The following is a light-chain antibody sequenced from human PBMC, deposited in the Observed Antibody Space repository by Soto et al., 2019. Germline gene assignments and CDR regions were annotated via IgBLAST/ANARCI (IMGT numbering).Light chain of an antibody. J-gene: IGKJ4*01. V-gene: IGKV3-15*01. CDR1: QSVNSD. Sequence: EIVMTQSPATLSVSPGERATLPCRASQSVNSDLAWYQQKPGQAPRLLIHDASTRATGIPVRFSGSGSGTEFTLTISSLQSEDFAIYYCQQYNNWPLGFGGGTKVEIK. CDR3: QQYNNWPLG. CDR2: DAS.